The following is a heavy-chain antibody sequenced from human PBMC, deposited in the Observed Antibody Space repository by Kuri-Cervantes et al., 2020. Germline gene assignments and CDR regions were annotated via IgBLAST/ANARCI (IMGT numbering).Heavy chain of an antibody. D-gene: IGHD4-23*01. V-gene: IGHV3-23*01. CDR2: ISGSGDST. J-gene: IGHJ3*02. CDR3: ARDYPIGGYGGHDAFDI. CDR1: GFSFNNYA. Sequence: GGSLRLSCTASGFSFNNYALSWVRQAPGKGLEWVSAISGSGDSTYYADSVKGRFTISRDNSKNTLYLQMNSLRAEDTAVYYCARDYPIGGYGGHDAFDIWGQGTMVTVSS.